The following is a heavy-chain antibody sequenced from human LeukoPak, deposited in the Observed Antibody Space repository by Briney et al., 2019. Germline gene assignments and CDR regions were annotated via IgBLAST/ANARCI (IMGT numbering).Heavy chain of an antibody. Sequence: GASVKVSCKASGYTVTGYYMHWVRQAPGQGLGWMGWINPNSGGTNYAQKFQGRVTMTRDTSISTAYMELSRLRSDDTAVYYCARGDSSSWYYFDYWGQGTLVTVSS. V-gene: IGHV1-2*02. J-gene: IGHJ4*02. CDR1: GYTVTGYY. CDR3: ARGDSSSWYYFDY. CDR2: INPNSGGT. D-gene: IGHD6-13*01.